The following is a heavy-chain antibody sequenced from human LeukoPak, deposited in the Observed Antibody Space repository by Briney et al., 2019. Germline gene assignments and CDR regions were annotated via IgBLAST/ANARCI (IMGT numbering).Heavy chain of an antibody. V-gene: IGHV3-33*01. CDR1: GFTFSTYG. D-gene: IGHD6-13*01. CDR2: IYCDGGNK. Sequence: GGSLRLSCAASGFTFSTYGMHWVRQAPGKGLEWVAIIYCDGGNKYYADSVKGRFTISRDNSKNTLYLQMNSLRAEDTAVYYCARDTRIAAAGTIDYWGQGTLVTVSS. J-gene: IGHJ4*02. CDR3: ARDTRIAAAGTIDY.